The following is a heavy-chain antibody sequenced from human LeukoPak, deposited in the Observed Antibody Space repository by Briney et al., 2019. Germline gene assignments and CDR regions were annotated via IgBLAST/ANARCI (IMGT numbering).Heavy chain of an antibody. CDR1: GFTFIMHE. CDR3: AKFIYGFPFDY. CDR2: ISGNGGAT. V-gene: IGHV3-23*01. D-gene: IGHD2-2*02. Sequence: GGSLRLSCAVSGFTFIMHEMTWVRQAPGRGLEWVSAISGNGGATYYADSVRGRFTISRDNSKNALYLQLNRLRAEDTAVYFCAKFIYGFPFDYWGQGTLVTVSS. J-gene: IGHJ4*02.